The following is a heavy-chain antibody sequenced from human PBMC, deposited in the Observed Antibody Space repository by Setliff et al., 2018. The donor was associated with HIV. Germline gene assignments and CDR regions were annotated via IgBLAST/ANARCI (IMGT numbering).Heavy chain of an antibody. V-gene: IGHV4-38-2*01. D-gene: IGHD7-27*01. CDR3: ARLPYETGIDEAFAI. CDR2: VSQSGST. J-gene: IGHJ3*02. Sequence: SETLSLTCAVSGYSMNNNDYWGWIRQPPGKGLGWIGSVSQSGSTYSDPSLKSRLTISIDTSKNQFSLRLSSVTAADTAMYYCARLPYETGIDEAFAIWGRGTMVTVSS. CDR1: GYSMNNNDY.